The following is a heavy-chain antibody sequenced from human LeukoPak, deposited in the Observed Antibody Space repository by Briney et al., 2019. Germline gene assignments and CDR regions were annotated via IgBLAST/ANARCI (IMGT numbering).Heavy chain of an antibody. Sequence: ASVKVSCKASGYTFTSYGISWVRQAPGQGLEWMGWISVYNGNTNYAQKLQGRVTMTTDTSTSTVYMEVRSLRSDDTAVYYCAGSLGYCTSNVCYLKYWGQGTLVTVSS. J-gene: IGHJ4*02. CDR2: ISVYNGNT. CDR1: GYTFTSYG. CDR3: AGSLGYCTSNVCYLKY. D-gene: IGHD2-8*01. V-gene: IGHV1-18*01.